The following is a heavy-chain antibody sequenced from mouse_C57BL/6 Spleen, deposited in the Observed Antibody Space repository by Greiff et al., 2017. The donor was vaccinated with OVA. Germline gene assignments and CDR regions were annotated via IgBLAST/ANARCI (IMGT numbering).Heavy chain of an antibody. Sequence: VQLQQPGAELVKPGASVKMSCKASGYTFTSYCITWVKQRPGQGLEWIGDIYPGSGSTNYNEKFKSKATLTVDTSSSTAYMQLSSLTSEDSAVYYCARAHYYGSKGGAIDYWGQGTSVTVSS. J-gene: IGHJ4*01. D-gene: IGHD1-1*01. CDR3: ARAHYYGSKGGAIDY. CDR2: IYPGSGST. CDR1: GYTFTSYC. V-gene: IGHV1-55*01.